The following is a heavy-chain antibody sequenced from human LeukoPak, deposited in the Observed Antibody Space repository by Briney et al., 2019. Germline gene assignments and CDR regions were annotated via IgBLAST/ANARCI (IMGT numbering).Heavy chain of an antibody. V-gene: IGHV3-30*02. CDR3: AKDSTGETEGHAFDI. J-gene: IGHJ3*02. Sequence: GGCLRLSCAASGFTFSSYAMSWVRQAPGKGLEWVAFILYDGSNKYYADSVKGRFTISRDNSKNTLYLQMNSLRAEDTAVYYCAKDSTGETEGHAFDIWGQGTMVTVSS. D-gene: IGHD7-27*01. CDR2: ILYDGSNK. CDR1: GFTFSSYA.